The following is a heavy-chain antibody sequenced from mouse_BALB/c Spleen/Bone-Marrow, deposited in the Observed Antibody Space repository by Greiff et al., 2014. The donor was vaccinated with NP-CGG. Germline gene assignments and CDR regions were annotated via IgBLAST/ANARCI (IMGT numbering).Heavy chain of an antibody. CDR1: GFNIKDTF. Sequence: VQLKESGAELVKPGASVKLSCTGSGFNIKDTFMHWVKQRPEQGLEWIGRIDTANGNTKYDPKFQGKATITADTSSNTAYLQLTSLTSEDTAVYYCTRGEDYWGQGTTLAVSS. CDR2: IDTANGNT. CDR3: TRGEDY. V-gene: IGHV14-3*02. J-gene: IGHJ2*01.